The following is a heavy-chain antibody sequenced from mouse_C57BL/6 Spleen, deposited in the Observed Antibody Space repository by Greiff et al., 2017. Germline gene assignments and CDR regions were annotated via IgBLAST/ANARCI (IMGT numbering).Heavy chain of an antibody. Sequence: EVQVVESGGGLVKPGGSLKLSCAASGFTFSDYGMHWVRQAPEKGLEWVAYISSGSSTIYYADTVKGRFTISRDNAKNTLFLQMTSLRSEDTAMYYCARRVYGSSFYAMDYWGQGTSVTVSS. J-gene: IGHJ4*01. V-gene: IGHV5-17*01. CDR1: GFTFSDYG. D-gene: IGHD1-1*01. CDR3: ARRVYGSSFYAMDY. CDR2: ISSGSSTI.